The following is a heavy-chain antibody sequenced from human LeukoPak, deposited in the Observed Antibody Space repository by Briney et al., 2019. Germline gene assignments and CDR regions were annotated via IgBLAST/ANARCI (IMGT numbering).Heavy chain of an antibody. V-gene: IGHV4-59*08. J-gene: IGHJ3*02. CDR1: GGSISSYY. CDR2: IYYSGST. Sequence: PSETLSLNCTVSGGSISSYYWSWIRQPPGKGLEWIGYIYYSGSTNYNPSLKSRVTISVDTSKNQFSLKLSSVTAADTAVYYCARPAVSGGDAFDIWGQGTMVTVSS. D-gene: IGHD6-19*01. CDR3: ARPAVSGGDAFDI.